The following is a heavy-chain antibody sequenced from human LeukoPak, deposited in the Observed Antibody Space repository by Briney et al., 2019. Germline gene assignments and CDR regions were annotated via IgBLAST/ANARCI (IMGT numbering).Heavy chain of an antibody. CDR2: IYHSGST. CDR1: GGSISSGGYS. CDR3: ARGGDYGDYVPFDY. Sequence: PSQTLSLTCAVSGGSISSGGYSWSWIRQPPRNGLEWVGYIYHSGSTYYNPSLKSRVTISVDRSKNQFSLKLSSVTAADTAVYYCARGGDYGDYVPFDYWGQGTLVTVSS. J-gene: IGHJ4*02. D-gene: IGHD4-17*01. V-gene: IGHV4-30-2*01.